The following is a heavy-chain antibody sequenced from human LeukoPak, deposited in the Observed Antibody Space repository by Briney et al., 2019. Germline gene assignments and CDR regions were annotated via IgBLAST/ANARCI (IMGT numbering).Heavy chain of an antibody. CDR2: IYYSGST. J-gene: IGHJ4*02. CDR3: ARSGAYYGDLLTY. D-gene: IGHD4-17*01. V-gene: IGHV4-39*07. CDR1: SGSISSSSYY. Sequence: PSETLSLTCTVSSGSISSSSYYWGWIRQPPGKGLEWIGSIYYSGSTYYNPSLKSRVAISVDTSKNQLSLKLSSVTAADTAVYYCARSGAYYGDLLTYWGQGTLVTVSS.